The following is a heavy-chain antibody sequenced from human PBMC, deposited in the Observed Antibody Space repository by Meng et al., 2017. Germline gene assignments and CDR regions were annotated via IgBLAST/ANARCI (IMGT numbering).Heavy chain of an antibody. Sequence: GESLKISCAASGFTFSSYSMNWVRQAPGKGLEWVSSISSSSSYIYYADSVKGRFTISRDNAKNSLYLQMNSLRAEDTAVYYCARDLWFGEGYWGRGTLVTVSS. CDR3: ARDLWFGEGY. D-gene: IGHD3-10*01. V-gene: IGHV3-21*01. CDR1: GFTFSSYS. J-gene: IGHJ4*02. CDR2: ISSSSSYI.